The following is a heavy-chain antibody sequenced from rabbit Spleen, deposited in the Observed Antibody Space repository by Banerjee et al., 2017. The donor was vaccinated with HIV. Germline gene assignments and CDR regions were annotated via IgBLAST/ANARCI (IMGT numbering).Heavy chain of an antibody. CDR2: IEPIFGNT. CDR3: ARDLTGVIGWNFNL. V-gene: IGHV1S47*01. J-gene: IGHJ4*01. D-gene: IGHD1-1*01. Sequence: QEQVVESGGGLVQPGGSLKLSCKASGFDFSNYGVSWVRQAPGKGLEWIGYIEPIFGNTYYANWVNGRFTISSHNAQNTLFLQLSSLTAADTATYFCARDLTGVIGWNFNLWGPGTLVTVS. CDR1: GFDFSNYG.